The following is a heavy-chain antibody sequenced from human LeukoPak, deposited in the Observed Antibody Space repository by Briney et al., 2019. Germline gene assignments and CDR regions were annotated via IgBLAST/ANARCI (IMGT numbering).Heavy chain of an antibody. Sequence: SETLSLTCTVSGGSISSYYWSWIRQPAGKGLEWIGRIYTSGTTNCNPSLKSRVTMSVDTSKNQFSLKLSSVTAADTAVYYCARDSSWTTGSPFDPWGQGTLVTVSS. D-gene: IGHD2-8*02. J-gene: IGHJ5*02. CDR3: ARDSSWTTGSPFDP. CDR2: IYTSGTT. V-gene: IGHV4-4*07. CDR1: GGSISSYY.